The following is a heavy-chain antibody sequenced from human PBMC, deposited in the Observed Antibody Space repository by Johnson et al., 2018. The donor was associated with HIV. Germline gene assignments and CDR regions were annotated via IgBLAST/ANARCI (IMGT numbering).Heavy chain of an antibody. CDR1: GFTFDDYA. CDR3: AKESKWESRTPHAFDI. J-gene: IGHJ3*02. D-gene: IGHD1-26*01. Sequence: VQLVESGGGLVQPGRSLRLSCAASGFTFDDYAMHWVRQAPGQGLEWVSGISWNSGSIGYADSVKGRFTISRDNSKNTLYLQMKSLRPDDTAVYYCAKESKWESRTPHAFDIWGQGTMVTVSS. CDR2: ISWNSGSI. V-gene: IGHV3-9*01.